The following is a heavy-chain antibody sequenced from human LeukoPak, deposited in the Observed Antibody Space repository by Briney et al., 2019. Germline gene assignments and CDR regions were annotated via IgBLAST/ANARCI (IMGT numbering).Heavy chain of an antibody. CDR2: ISYDGSNK. CDR1: GFTFSSYG. V-gene: IGHV3-30*03. J-gene: IGHJ5*02. D-gene: IGHD2-2*01. CDR3: ARGGYCSSTSCFLIDP. Sequence: GGSLRLSCAASGFTFSSYGMHWVRQAPGKGLEWVAVISYDGSNKYYADSVKGRFTISRDNSKNTLYLQMNSLRAEDTAVYYCARGGYCSSTSCFLIDPWGQGTLVTVSS.